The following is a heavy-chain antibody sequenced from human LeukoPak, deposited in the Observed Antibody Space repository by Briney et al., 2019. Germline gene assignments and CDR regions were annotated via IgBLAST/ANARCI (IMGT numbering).Heavy chain of an antibody. V-gene: IGHV3-21*01. CDR3: TRRAPSHDFDS. CDR1: GFTFSTHS. J-gene: IGHJ4*02. Sequence: PGGSLRLSCAASGFTFSTHSMNWVRQAPGKGLGWVSAINAASNVIYYAESVKGRFTISRDNAKNSLFLQMNSLRPEDTAVYYCTRRAPSHDFDSWGQGTLVTVSS. CDR2: INAASNVI.